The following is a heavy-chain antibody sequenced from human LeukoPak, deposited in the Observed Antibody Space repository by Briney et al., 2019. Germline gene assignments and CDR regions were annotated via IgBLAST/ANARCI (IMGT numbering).Heavy chain of an antibody. Sequence: SSETLSLTCTVSGGSISSYYWSWIRQPPGKGLEWIGYIYYSGSTNYNPSLRSRVTISVDTSRNQFSLRLTSVTAADTAVYYCARGQGGNYYLNYFDYWGQGALVTVSS. CDR1: GGSISSYY. CDR2: IYYSGST. J-gene: IGHJ4*02. V-gene: IGHV4-59*12. D-gene: IGHD1-26*01. CDR3: ARGQGGNYYLNYFDY.